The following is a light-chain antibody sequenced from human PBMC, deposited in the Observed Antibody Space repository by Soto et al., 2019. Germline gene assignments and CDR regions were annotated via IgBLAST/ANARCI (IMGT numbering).Light chain of an antibody. CDR3: CSYAGSYTWV. CDR1: SSDVGDYNY. Sequence: QSALTQPRSVSGSPGQSVTISCTGTSSDVGDYNYVSWYQQHPGKAPKLMIYDVSERPSGVPDRFSGSKSGNTASLTISGLLAEDEADYYCCSYAGSYTWVFGGGTMLTVL. V-gene: IGLV2-11*01. CDR2: DVS. J-gene: IGLJ3*02.